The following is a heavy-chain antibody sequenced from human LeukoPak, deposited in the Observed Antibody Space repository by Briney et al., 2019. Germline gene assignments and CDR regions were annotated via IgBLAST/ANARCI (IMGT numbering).Heavy chain of an antibody. CDR3: AREVTYYYYMDV. CDR1: GFTFSSYW. CDR2: IKQDGSEK. V-gene: IGHV3-7*01. J-gene: IGHJ6*03. D-gene: IGHD2-21*02. Sequence: GGSLRLSCAASGFTFSSYWMSWVRQAPGKGLEWVANIKQDGSEKYYVDSVKGRFTISRDNAKNSLSLQMNSLRVEDTAVYYCAREVTYYYYMDVWGKGTTVTVSS.